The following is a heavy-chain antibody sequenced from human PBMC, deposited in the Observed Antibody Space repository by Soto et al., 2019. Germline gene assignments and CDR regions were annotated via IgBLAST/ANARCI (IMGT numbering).Heavy chain of an antibody. V-gene: IGHV3-30*18. J-gene: IGHJ4*02. D-gene: IGHD3-22*01. CDR3: AKDGNYFDTSAYIDY. CDR2: ISYDGSNK. Sequence: PGGSLRLSCAASGFNFNSYGLHWVRQASGKGLEWVAVISYDGSNKYYEDSVKGRFTISRDNSKSTMYLQMYSLRAEDTAVYYCAKDGNYFDTSAYIDYWGQGALVTVSS. CDR1: GFNFNSYG.